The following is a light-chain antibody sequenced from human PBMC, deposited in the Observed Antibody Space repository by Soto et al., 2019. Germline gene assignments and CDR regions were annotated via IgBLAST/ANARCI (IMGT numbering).Light chain of an antibody. CDR1: QGIRSD. CDR3: LQDFNFPLT. Sequence: AIQMTQSPSSLSASIGDRVTISCRASQGIRSDLSWYQQKPGRAPKLLIYVASTLQSGVPSRFSGSGSGTDFTLTISRLQPEDFATYYGLQDFNFPLTFGGGTKVDIK. V-gene: IGKV1-6*01. J-gene: IGKJ4*01. CDR2: VAS.